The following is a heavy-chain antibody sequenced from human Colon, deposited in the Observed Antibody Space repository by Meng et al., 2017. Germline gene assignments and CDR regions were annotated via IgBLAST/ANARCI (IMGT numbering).Heavy chain of an antibody. J-gene: IGHJ4*02. CDR3: ARDLRPDRVDTAMVTIAGGGNTQDY. CDR2: ISSRGSTI. CDR1: GFTFSDYY. Sequence: GGSLRLSGAASGFTFSDYYMSWIRQAPGKGREGVSYISSRGSTIYYADSVKGRFTISRDNAKNSLYLQMNSLRAEDTAVYYCARDLRPDRVDTAMVTIAGGGNTQDYWGQGTLVTVSS. V-gene: IGHV3-11*04. D-gene: IGHD5-18*01.